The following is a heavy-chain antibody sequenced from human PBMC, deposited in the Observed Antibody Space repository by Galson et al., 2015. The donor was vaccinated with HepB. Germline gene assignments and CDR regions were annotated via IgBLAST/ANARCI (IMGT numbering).Heavy chain of an antibody. V-gene: IGHV3-30*04. J-gene: IGHJ6*02. CDR2: ISYDGSNK. CDR3: ARDRVVVVPAAMRDGEFRELQDYYGMDV. D-gene: IGHD2-2*01. CDR1: GFTFSSYA. Sequence: SLRLSCAASGFTFSSYAMHWVRQAPGKGLEWVAVISYDGSNKYYADSVKGRFTISRDNSKNTLYLQMNSLRAEDTAVYYCARDRVVVVPAAMRDGEFRELQDYYGMDVWGQGTTVTVSS.